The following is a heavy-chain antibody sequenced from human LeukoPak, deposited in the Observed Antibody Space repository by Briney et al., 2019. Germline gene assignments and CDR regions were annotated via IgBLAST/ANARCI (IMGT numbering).Heavy chain of an antibody. Sequence: ASVKVSCKASGYTFTGYYMHWVRQAPGQGLEWMGWINPNSGGTNYAQKFQGRVTMTRDTSISTAYMELSRLRSDDTALYYCAKDDGADPNYYDSPGYYPDHWGQGTLVTVSS. D-gene: IGHD3-22*01. CDR1: GYTFTGYY. CDR2: INPNSGGT. CDR3: AKDDGADPNYYDSPGYYPDH. J-gene: IGHJ4*02. V-gene: IGHV1-2*02.